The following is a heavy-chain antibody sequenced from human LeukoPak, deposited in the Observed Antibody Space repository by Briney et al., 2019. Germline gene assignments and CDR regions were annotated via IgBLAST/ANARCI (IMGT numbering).Heavy chain of an antibody. D-gene: IGHD6-13*01. CDR3: ARDRSWLFDY. CDR1: GDSVSSSTAA. V-gene: IGHV6-1*01. CDR2: TYYRSKWYN. Sequence: SQTLSLTCAISGDSVSSSTAAWNWIRQSPSRGLEWLGRTYYRSKWYNDYAVSVKGRISINPDTSKNQFSLQPNSVTPEDTAVYYCARDRSWLFDYWGQGTLVTVSS. J-gene: IGHJ4*02.